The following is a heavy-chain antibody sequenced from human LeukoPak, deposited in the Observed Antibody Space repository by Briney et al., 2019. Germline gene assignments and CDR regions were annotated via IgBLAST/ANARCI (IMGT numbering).Heavy chain of an antibody. CDR1: GYTFTSYG. V-gene: IGHV1-18*01. J-gene: IGHJ6*03. Sequence: ASVKVSCKASGYTFTSYGISWVRQAPGQGLEWMGWISAYNGNTNYAQKLQGRVTMTTDTSTSTAYMELRSLRSDDTAVYYCARGAPGYCSSTSCYFARFYYYYMDVWGKGTTVTVSS. D-gene: IGHD2-2*03. CDR2: ISAYNGNT. CDR3: ARGAPGYCSSTSCYFARFYYYYMDV.